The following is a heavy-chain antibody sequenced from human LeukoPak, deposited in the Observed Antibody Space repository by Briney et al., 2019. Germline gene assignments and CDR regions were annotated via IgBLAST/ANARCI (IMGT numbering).Heavy chain of an antibody. Sequence: SETLSLTCTVSGGSISSYYWSWIRQPPGKGLEWIGYIYYSGSTNYNPSLKSRVTISVDTSKNQFSLKLSSVTAADTAVYYCAREKLRSSGWYSNPHSYWYFDLWGRGTLVTVSS. V-gene: IGHV4-59*01. CDR3: AREKLRSSGWYSNPHSYWYFDL. CDR1: GGSISSYY. J-gene: IGHJ2*01. D-gene: IGHD6-19*01. CDR2: IYYSGST.